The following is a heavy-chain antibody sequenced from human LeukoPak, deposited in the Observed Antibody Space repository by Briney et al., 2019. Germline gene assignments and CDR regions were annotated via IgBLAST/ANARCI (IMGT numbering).Heavy chain of an antibody. CDR3: ARVAGGDWYYFDF. CDR2: INLNSGGT. J-gene: IGHJ4*02. D-gene: IGHD2-21*02. V-gene: IGHV1-2*02. CDR1: GYTFIGYY. Sequence: ASVKVSCKASGYTFIGYYMHWVRQAPGQGLEWMGWINLNSGGTNYAQKFQGRVTMTRDTSISAAYMELSRLGSDDTAVYYCARVAGGDWYYFDFWGQGTLVTVSS.